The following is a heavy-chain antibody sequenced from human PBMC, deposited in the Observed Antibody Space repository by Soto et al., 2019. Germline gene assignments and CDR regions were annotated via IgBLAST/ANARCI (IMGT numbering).Heavy chain of an antibody. V-gene: IGHV4-59*08. CDR1: GDSISSYY. D-gene: IGHD4-17*01. CDR3: ARHNDGDYGLDY. Sequence: QVQLQESGPGLVKPSETLSLTCTVSGDSISSYYWSWIRQPPGKGLEWLGYIYYSGSTNYNPSLKSRVTISVDTSKNHFSLKLSTVTAADTAVYYCARHNDGDYGLDYWGQGTLVTVSS. CDR2: IYYSGST. J-gene: IGHJ4*02.